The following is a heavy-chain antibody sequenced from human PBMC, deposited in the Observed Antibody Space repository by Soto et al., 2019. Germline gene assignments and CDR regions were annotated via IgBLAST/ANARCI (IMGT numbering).Heavy chain of an antibody. CDR2: ISYDSTKT. Sequence: GGSLRLSCAASGFTFNSYGMHWVRQGPGNGLEWVAFISYDSTKTYYADSVKGRFTISRDNSNSALYVQMNSLTGEDTAVYYCARTRSAWSDFHYYSLDVWGQGTTVTV. V-gene: IGHV3-30*03. J-gene: IGHJ6*02. CDR3: ARTRSAWSDFHYYSLDV. CDR1: GFTFNSYG. D-gene: IGHD1-26*01.